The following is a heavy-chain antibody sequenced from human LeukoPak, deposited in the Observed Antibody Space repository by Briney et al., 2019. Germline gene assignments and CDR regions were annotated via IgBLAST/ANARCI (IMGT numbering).Heavy chain of an antibody. D-gene: IGHD4-17*01. V-gene: IGHV3-9*01. CDR2: ISGNSGSI. CDR1: GFTFDDYA. CDR3: AKGPYMTTVTRFDY. J-gene: IGHJ4*02. Sequence: GGSLRLSCAASGFTFDDYAIHWVRQAPGKGLEWVSGISGNSGSIDYADSVKGRFTISRDNAKNSLYLQMNSLRAEDTALYYCAKGPYMTTVTRFDYWGQGTLVTVST.